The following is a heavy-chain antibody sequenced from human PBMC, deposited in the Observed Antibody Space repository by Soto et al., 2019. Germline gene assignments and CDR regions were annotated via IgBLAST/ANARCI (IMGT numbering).Heavy chain of an antibody. Sequence: QVQLQESGPGLVKPSQTLSLTCTVSGGSISSGGYYWSWIRQHPGKGLEWIGYIYYSGSTYYNPSLKSRVTISVDTSKNQFSLKLSSMTAADTAVYYCARDLETYGDPQNWFDPWGQGTLVTVSS. CDR3: ARDLETYGDPQNWFDP. D-gene: IGHD4-17*01. CDR1: GGSISSGGYY. J-gene: IGHJ5*02. CDR2: IYYSGST. V-gene: IGHV4-31*03.